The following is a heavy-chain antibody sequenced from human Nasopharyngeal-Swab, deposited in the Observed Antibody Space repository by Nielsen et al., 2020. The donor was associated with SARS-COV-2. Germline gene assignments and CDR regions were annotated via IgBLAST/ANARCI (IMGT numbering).Heavy chain of an antibody. CDR1: GDTFTNSA. CDR2: IVPALGLP. CDR3: AREGEYGAYDAPDY. J-gene: IGHJ4*02. V-gene: IGHV1-69*10. D-gene: IGHD5-12*01. Sequence: SVKVSCKISGDTFTNSAISWVRQAPGQGLEWMGGIVPALGLPNYAQKFRGRVTISADRSTTTSYLELSSLRSEDTAIYYCAREGEYGAYDAPDYWGQGTLVTVSS.